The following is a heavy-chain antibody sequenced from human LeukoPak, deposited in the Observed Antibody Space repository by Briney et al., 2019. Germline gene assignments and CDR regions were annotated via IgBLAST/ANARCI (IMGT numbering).Heavy chain of an antibody. J-gene: IGHJ4*02. Sequence: PGGSLRLSCTASGFTFTDFWMSWVRQAPGKGLEWVANIKQDGSEKYYVDSVKGRFTISRDNAKNSLYLQMNSLRADDTAVYYCAKGGYKYHSWGQGTLVTVSS. V-gene: IGHV3-7*01. CDR1: GFTFTDFW. CDR2: IKQDGSEK. CDR3: AKGGYKYHS. D-gene: IGHD5-18*01.